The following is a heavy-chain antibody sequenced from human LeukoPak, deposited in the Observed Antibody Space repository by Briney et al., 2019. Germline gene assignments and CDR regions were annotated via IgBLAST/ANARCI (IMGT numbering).Heavy chain of an antibody. CDR3: AKDRSCTNNICHGDFDY. CDR2: ISGSGGDT. D-gene: IGHD2-8*01. Sequence: PGGSLRLFCAASGFNFCNYAMSLVRQAPGKGLEWVSGISGSGGDTYYADFVKGRFTISRDNSKNTLYLQINSLRAEDTAVYYCAKDRSCTNNICHGDFDYWGQGTLVTVSS. CDR1: GFNFCNYA. J-gene: IGHJ4*02. V-gene: IGHV3-23*01.